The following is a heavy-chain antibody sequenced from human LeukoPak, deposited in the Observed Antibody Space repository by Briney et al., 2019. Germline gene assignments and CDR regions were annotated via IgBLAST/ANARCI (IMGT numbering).Heavy chain of an antibody. D-gene: IGHD5-12*01. J-gene: IGHJ6*02. Sequence: GGSLRLPCAASGFTFDDYAMHWVRQAPGKGLGWVSGISWNSGSIGYADSVKGRFTISRDNAKNSLYLQMNSLTAEDTAVYYCARDRAVKARIGGMDVWGQGTTVTVSS. V-gene: IGHV3-9*01. CDR1: GFTFDDYA. CDR3: ARDRAVKARIGGMDV. CDR2: ISWNSGSI.